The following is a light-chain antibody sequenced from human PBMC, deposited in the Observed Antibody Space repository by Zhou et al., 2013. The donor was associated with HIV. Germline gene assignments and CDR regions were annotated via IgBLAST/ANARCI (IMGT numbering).Light chain of an antibody. Sequence: DIQMTQSPSSLSASVGDRVTITCRASQSITNFLNWYQQKPGEAPKLLISKASSLESGVPLRFSGSRSGTEFTLTISSLQPDDYATYYCQQYNTYPITFGQGTRLEI. V-gene: IGKV1-5*03. CDR3: QQYNTYPIT. CDR2: KAS. CDR1: QSITNF. J-gene: IGKJ5*01.